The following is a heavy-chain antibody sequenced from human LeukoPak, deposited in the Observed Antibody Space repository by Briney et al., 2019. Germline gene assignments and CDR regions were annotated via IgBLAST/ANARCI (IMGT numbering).Heavy chain of an antibody. CDR3: ATSFRYGDYGEYFDY. V-gene: IGHV1-24*01. Sequence: ASVKVSCKVSGYTLTELSMHWVRRAPGKGLEWMGGFDPEDGETIYAQKFQGRVTMTEDTSTDTAYMELSSLRSEDTAVYYCATSFRYGDYGEYFDYWGQGTLVTVSS. CDR2: FDPEDGET. CDR1: GYTLTELS. J-gene: IGHJ4*02. D-gene: IGHD4-17*01.